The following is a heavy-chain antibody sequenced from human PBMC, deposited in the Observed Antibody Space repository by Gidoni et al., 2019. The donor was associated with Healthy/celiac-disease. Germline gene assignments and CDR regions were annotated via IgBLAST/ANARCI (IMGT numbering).Heavy chain of an antibody. V-gene: IGHV3-7*01. Sequence: EVQLVESGGGLVQPGVSVTLSCSASGFAFSSYWMSWVRPAPGKGLELVANIKPDGSEKYYVDSVKGRFTISRDNAKNSLYLQMNSLRAEDTAVYYCARGVSYYGSGSRMYYFDYWGQGTLVTVSS. CDR1: GFAFSSYW. D-gene: IGHD3-10*01. J-gene: IGHJ4*02. CDR3: ARGVSYYGSGSRMYYFDY. CDR2: IKPDGSEK.